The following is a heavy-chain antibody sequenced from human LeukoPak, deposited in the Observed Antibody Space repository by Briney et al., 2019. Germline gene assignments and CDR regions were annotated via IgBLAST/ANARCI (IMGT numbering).Heavy chain of an antibody. CDR3: ASELPSSSWYDY. D-gene: IGHD6-13*01. CDR2: IKKDGSEK. CDR1: GFAFGYYW. Sequence: GGSLRLSCAASGFAFGYYWMTWVRQAPGKGLEWVANIKKDGSEKYYVASVRGRFTISRDNAKNTLYLQMNSLRAEDTAVYYCASELPSSSWYDYWGQGTLVTVSS. V-gene: IGHV3-7*01. J-gene: IGHJ4*02.